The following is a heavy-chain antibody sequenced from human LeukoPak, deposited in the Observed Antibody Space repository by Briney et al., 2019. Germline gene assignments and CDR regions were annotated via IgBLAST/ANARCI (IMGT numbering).Heavy chain of an antibody. J-gene: IGHJ3*02. D-gene: IGHD3-16*01. CDR2: IYSGGST. CDR1: GFTVSSNY. CDR3: ARFYGGGAFDI. Sequence: GRSLRLSCAPSGFTVSSNYMSWVRQAPGKGLEWVSVIYSGGSTYYADSVKGRFTISRHNSKNTLYLQMNSLRAEDTAVYYCARFYGGGAFDIWGQGTMVTVSS. V-gene: IGHV3-53*04.